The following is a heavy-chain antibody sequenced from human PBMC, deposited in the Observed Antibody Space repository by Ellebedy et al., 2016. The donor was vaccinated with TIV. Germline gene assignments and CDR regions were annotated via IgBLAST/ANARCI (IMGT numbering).Heavy chain of an antibody. V-gene: IGHV1-24*01. D-gene: IGHD2/OR15-2a*01. CDR1: GYTLNELS. J-gene: IGHJ6*02. CDR2: FNPEDDEG. CDR3: AIDQGSYDTQYYTFDV. Sequence: ASVKVSCKLSGYTLNELSMHWARQVPGKGLEWMGVFNPEDDEGIYAQKFQGRLTMTEDKSTGTTFMELSRLRSDDTAVYFCAIDQGSYDTQYYTFDVWGHGTTVTVS.